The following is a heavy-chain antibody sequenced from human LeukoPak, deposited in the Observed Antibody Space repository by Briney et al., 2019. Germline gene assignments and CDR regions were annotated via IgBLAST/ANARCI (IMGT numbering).Heavy chain of an antibody. CDR3: ARYCSGGSCYSYFDY. V-gene: IGHV1-69*06. Sequence: SVKVSCKASGGTFSSYAISWVRQAPGQGLEWMGGIIPIFGTANYVQKFQGRVTITADKSTSTAYMELSSLRSEDTAVYYCARYCSGGSCYSYFDYWGQGTLVTVST. D-gene: IGHD2-15*01. CDR1: GGTFSSYA. CDR2: IIPIFGTA. J-gene: IGHJ4*02.